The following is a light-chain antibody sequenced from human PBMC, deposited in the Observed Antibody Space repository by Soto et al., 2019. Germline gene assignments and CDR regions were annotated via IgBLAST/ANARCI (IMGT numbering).Light chain of an antibody. CDR3: QQANSFPLT. J-gene: IGKJ4*01. CDR2: TGS. CDR1: QGISNW. V-gene: IGKV1-12*01. Sequence: DIQMNHSPSSGSASVGDRVSITCRASQGISNWLAWYQQKPGRAPKLLIYTGSSLQSGVPSRFSGTGSGTDFTLTISSLQPEDVATYYCQQANSFPLTFGGGTKVEIK.